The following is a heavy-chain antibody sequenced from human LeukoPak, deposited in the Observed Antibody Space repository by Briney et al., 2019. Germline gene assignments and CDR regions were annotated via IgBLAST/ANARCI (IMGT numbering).Heavy chain of an antibody. CDR2: IIPIFGTA. Sequence: SVKVSCKASGGTFSSYAFSWVRQAPGQGLEWMGGIIPIFGTANYAQKFQGRVTITADESTSTAYMELSSLRSEDTAVYYCARGAIFGVVIENWFDPWGQGTLVTVSS. CDR1: GGTFSSYA. D-gene: IGHD3-3*01. J-gene: IGHJ5*02. CDR3: ARGAIFGVVIENWFDP. V-gene: IGHV1-69*13.